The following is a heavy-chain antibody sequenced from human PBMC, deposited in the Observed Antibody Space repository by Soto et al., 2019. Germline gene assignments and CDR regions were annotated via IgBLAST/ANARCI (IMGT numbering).Heavy chain of an antibody. D-gene: IGHD3-10*01. CDR2: ISYDGNKK. CDR3: AKGIGGEITMYRGDKSDNFYQGVDV. CDR1: GFSFNVFC. V-gene: IGHV3-30*18. J-gene: IGHJ6*02. Sequence: QGQLVESGGGLVQPGRSLRLSCAASGFSFNVFCMHWVRQAPGKGLEWVAVISYDGNKKKYADSVKGRFTISRDNANSTVCVQKDSLRAEDTAVYYCAKGIGGEITMYRGDKSDNFYQGVDVWGLGTTVIVS.